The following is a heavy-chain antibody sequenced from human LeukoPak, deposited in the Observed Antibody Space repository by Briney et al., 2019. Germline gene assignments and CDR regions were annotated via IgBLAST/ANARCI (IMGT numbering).Heavy chain of an antibody. V-gene: IGHV1-18*01. D-gene: IGHD6-13*01. CDR3: ASRIATTGTFSDAFDI. CDR2: ISAYNGNT. CDR1: GYTFTSYG. J-gene: IGHJ3*02. Sequence: ASVKVSCKASGYTFTSYGISWVRQAPGQGLEWMGWISAYNGNTNYAQKLQGRVTMTTDTSTSTAYMELRSLRSDDTAVYYCASRIATTGTFSDAFDIWGQGTMVTVSS.